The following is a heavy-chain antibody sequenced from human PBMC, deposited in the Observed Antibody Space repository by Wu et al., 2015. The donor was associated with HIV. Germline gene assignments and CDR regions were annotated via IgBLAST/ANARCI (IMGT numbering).Heavy chain of an antibody. Sequence: QVQLVQSGAEVKKPGSSVKISCKTSGGTISNFAITWVRQAPGQGLEWMGWINPNSGGINYAQKFQGRVTMTRDTSISTAYMELSRLRSDDTAVYYCARDMGHEGRQWLVQPGAFDIWGQGTMVTVSS. CDR1: GGTISNFA. CDR3: ARDMGHEGRQWLVQPGAFDI. V-gene: IGHV1-2*02. D-gene: IGHD6-19*01. CDR2: INPNSGGI. J-gene: IGHJ3*02.